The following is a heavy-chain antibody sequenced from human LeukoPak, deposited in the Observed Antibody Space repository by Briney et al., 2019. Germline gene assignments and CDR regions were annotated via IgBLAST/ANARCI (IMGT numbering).Heavy chain of an antibody. D-gene: IGHD6-13*01. CDR1: GGSISSYY. V-gene: IGHV4-59*12. CDR2: IYYSGST. Sequence: PSETLSLTCTVSGGSISSYYWSWIRQPPGKGLEWIGYIYYSGSTNYNPSLKSRVTISVDTSKNQFSLKLSSVTAADTAVYYCARGSPIAAAGTIYYYYYYMDVWGKGTTVTVSS. CDR3: ARGSPIAAAGTIYYYYYYMDV. J-gene: IGHJ6*03.